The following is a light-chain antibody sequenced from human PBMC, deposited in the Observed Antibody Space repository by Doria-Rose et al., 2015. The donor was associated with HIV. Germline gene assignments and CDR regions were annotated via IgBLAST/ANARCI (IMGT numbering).Light chain of an antibody. CDR3: QQYYDTPS. CDR2: WAS. Sequence: DIQVTQSPESLGMSLGERATLNCKSNQSLLYTSKNYLAWYQQKPGQPPKLLIYWASTRQSGVPARFRGSGSGTDFTLTISSLEAEDVAVYYCQQYYDTPSFGPGTTVDIK. J-gene: IGKJ3*01. V-gene: IGKV4-1*01. CDR1: QSLLYTSKNY.